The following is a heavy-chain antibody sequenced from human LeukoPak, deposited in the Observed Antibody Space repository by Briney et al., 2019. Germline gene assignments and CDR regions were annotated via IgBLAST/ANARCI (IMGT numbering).Heavy chain of an antibody. J-gene: IGHJ4*02. CDR2: ISHSGST. D-gene: IGHD3-10*01. Sequence: SETLSLTCAVYGGSFSGYYWSWIRQPPGKGLEWIGEISHSGSTNYNPSLKSRVTISVDTSKNQFSLKLSSVTAADTAVYYCARRYGYDGSRSYSSNFDSWGQGTLVTVSS. CDR1: GGSFSGYY. CDR3: ARRYGYDGSRSYSSNFDS. V-gene: IGHV4-34*01.